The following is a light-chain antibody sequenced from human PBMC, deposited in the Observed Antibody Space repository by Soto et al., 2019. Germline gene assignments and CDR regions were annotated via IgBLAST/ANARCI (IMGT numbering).Light chain of an antibody. CDR3: ISYTSSSTVV. CDR2: DVT. Sequence: QPVLTQPASVSGSPGQSITISCTGTSSDLGGYNYVSWYQQHPGKAPKLMIYDVTNRPSGVSDRFSGSKSGNTASLTISGLQAEDEADYYCISYTSSSTVVFGGGTQLTVL. CDR1: SSDLGGYNY. V-gene: IGLV2-14*01. J-gene: IGLJ2*01.